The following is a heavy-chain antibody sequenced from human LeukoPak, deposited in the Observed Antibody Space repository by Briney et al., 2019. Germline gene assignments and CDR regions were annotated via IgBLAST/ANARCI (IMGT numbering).Heavy chain of an antibody. J-gene: IGHJ4*02. Sequence: GESLKISCKGSGYSFTSYWIGWVRQMPGKGLEWMGIIYPGDSDTRYSPSFQGQVTISADKSISTAYLQWSSLKPSDTGMYYCARIPTYYYDSSGYYSLDYWGQGTLVTVSS. CDR2: IYPGDSDT. CDR3: ARIPTYYYDSSGYYSLDY. V-gene: IGHV5-51*01. CDR1: GYSFTSYW. D-gene: IGHD3-22*01.